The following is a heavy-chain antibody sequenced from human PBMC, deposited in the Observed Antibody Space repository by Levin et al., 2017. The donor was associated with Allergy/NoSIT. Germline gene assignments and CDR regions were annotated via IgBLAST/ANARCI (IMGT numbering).Heavy chain of an antibody. CDR3: ARSQKKFYYDTSGYPFDS. Sequence: SVKVSCKASGDSFSNSVINWVRQAPGHGLEWMGGIIPSYGTANYTQKFQGRVTFSADRSTTTAYMELSSLRSEDTAVYYCARSQKKFYYDTSGYPFDSWGQGTLVTVSS. V-gene: IGHV1-69*06. CDR2: IIPSYGTA. J-gene: IGHJ4*02. CDR1: GDSFSNSV. D-gene: IGHD3-22*01.